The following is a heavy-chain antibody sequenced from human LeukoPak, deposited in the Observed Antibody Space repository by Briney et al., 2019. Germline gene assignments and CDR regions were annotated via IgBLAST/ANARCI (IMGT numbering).Heavy chain of an antibody. V-gene: IGHV4-31*03. CDR1: GGSVSSGSYY. J-gene: IGHJ4*02. D-gene: IGHD3-22*01. CDR2: IYYSGST. Sequence: SETLSLTCTVSGGSVSSGSYYWSWIRQHPGKGLEWIGYIYYSGSTYYNPSLKSRVTISVDTSKNQFSLKLSSVTAADTAVYYCATMYYYDSSGYYGNLDYWGQGTLVTVSS. CDR3: ATMYYYDSSGYYGNLDY.